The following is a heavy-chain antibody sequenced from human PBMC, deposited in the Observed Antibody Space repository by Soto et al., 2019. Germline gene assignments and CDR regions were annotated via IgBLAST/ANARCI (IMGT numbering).Heavy chain of an antibody. CDR2: IYYSGST. D-gene: IGHD6-6*01. CDR3: ARVGARHKSGGGYYYYMDV. J-gene: IGHJ6*03. Sequence: QVQLQESGPGLVKPSQTLCLTCTVSGGSISSGGYYWSWIRQHPGKGLEWIGYIYYSGSTYYNPSLKSRVTISVDTSKNQSSLKLSSVTAADTAVYYCARVGARHKSGGGYYYYMDVWGKGTTVTVSS. V-gene: IGHV4-31*03. CDR1: GGSISSGGYY.